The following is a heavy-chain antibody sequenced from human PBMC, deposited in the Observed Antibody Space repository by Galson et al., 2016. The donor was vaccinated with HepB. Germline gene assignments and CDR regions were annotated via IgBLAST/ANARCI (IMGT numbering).Heavy chain of an antibody. V-gene: IGHV3-30*03. CDR1: GLTFNSYG. Sequence: SLRLSCAASGLTFNSYGMHWVRQAPGKGLEWVAVISNDGRNQYYADSVKGRFTVSRDNSKHLAFLQLTDLVTDDTGVYYCATGGSGWFDWGQGALVIVSS. J-gene: IGHJ4*02. CDR3: ATGGSGWFD. CDR2: ISNDGRNQ. D-gene: IGHD6-19*01.